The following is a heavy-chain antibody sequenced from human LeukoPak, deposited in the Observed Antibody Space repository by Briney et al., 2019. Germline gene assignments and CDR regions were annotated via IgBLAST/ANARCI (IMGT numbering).Heavy chain of an antibody. CDR1: GFTFSNYA. CDR2: ISGSGGNT. Sequence: GGSLRLSCAASGFTFSNYAMSWVRQAPGKGLEWVSAISGSGGNTYYADSVKGRFTISRDNSKNTLYLQMNSLRAEDTAVYYCARDKSSSWYINWFDPWGQGTLVTVSS. CDR3: ARDKSSSWYINWFDP. V-gene: IGHV3-23*01. J-gene: IGHJ5*02. D-gene: IGHD6-13*01.